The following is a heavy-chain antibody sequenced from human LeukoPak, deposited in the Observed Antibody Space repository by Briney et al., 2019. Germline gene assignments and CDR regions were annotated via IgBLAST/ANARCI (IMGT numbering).Heavy chain of an antibody. CDR1: GYTLTELS. CDR2: FDPEDGET. V-gene: IGHV1-24*01. CDR3: ATADYYGSGRSLGWFDP. Sequence: ASVKVSCKVSGYTLTELSMHWVRQAPGKGLEWMGGFDPEDGETIYAQKFQGRVTMTEDTSTDTAYMELSSLRSEDTAVYYCATADYYGSGRSLGWFDPWGQGTLVTVYS. D-gene: IGHD3-10*01. J-gene: IGHJ5*02.